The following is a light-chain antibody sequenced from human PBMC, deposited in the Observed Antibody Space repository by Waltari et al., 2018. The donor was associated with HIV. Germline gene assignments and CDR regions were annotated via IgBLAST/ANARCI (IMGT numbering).Light chain of an antibody. CDR1: SSDVGYFNY. J-gene: IGLJ1*01. CDR2: DVN. CDR3: KSFSTSNTYV. V-gene: IGLV2-14*01. Sequence: QSALTQPASVSGSPRQSITISCTGTSSDVGYFNYVSWYQQHPGKAPKVIIYDVNNGPSGVSNHFSGSKSGYTASLTISGLRAEDEADYYCKSFSTSNTYVFGSGTRVTVL.